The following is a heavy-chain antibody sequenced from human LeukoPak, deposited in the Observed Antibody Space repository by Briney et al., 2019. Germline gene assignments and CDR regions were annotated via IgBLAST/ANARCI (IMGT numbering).Heavy chain of an antibody. CDR3: ARQNTGQLDY. CDR2: INAKSGDT. CDR1: GYTFTDYY. V-gene: IGHV1-2*02. J-gene: IGHJ4*02. Sequence: ASVKVSCKASGYTFTDYYMHWVQQAPGQGLEWMGWINAKSGDTKYAQKFQARVTMTRDTSITTTYMEVSRLSSDDTAVYYCARQNTGQLDYWGQGTLVTVSS. D-gene: IGHD2-8*02.